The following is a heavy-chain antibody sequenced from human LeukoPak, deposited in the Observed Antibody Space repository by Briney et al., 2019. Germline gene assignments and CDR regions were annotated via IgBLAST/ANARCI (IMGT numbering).Heavy chain of an antibody. CDR2: INHSGSN. J-gene: IGHJ4*02. CDR3: ARCVSGIAARRDFDY. Sequence: AETLTLTCAVYGGSFSGYYWSWLRQPPGKGLEWVGEINHSGSNKYNPSLKRRVTISVDTPKNQFSLKLRSVTAADAAVYYCARCVSGIAARRDFDYWGQGALVTVSS. V-gene: IGHV4-34*01. CDR1: GGSFSGYY. D-gene: IGHD6-6*01.